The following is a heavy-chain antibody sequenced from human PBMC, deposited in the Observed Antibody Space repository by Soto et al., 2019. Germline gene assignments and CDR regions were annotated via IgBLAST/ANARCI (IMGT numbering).Heavy chain of an antibody. Sequence: GGSLRLSCAASGFTFSSYDMHWVRQATGKGLEWVSAIGTAGDTYYPGSVKGRFTISRENAKNSLYLQMDRLRAEDTAVYYCASGSSSGYLGDAFDIWGQGAMVTVSS. CDR2: IGTAGDT. V-gene: IGHV3-13*01. CDR3: ASGSSSGYLGDAFDI. CDR1: GFTFSSYD. J-gene: IGHJ3*02. D-gene: IGHD3-22*01.